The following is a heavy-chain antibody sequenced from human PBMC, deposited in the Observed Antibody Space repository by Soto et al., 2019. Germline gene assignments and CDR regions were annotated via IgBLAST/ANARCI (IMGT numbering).Heavy chain of an antibody. V-gene: IGHV1-3*01. CDR2: INAGNGYT. Sequence: QVQLVQSGAEVKKPGASVKVSCKASGYTFTSYAMLWVRQAPGQRLEWTGWINAGNGYTKYSQKFQGRVTSTRDTSACTSYMELSSMRSEDTAVYYCARDLPPIDYRGQGTLVTVSS. CDR3: ARDLPPIDY. CDR1: GYTFTSYA. J-gene: IGHJ4*02.